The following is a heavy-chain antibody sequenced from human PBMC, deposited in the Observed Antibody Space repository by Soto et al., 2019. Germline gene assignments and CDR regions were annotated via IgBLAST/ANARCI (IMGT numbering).Heavy chain of an antibody. Sequence: QVQLVESGGGVVQPGRSLRLSCAASGFTFSSYAMHWVRQAPGKGLEWVAVISYDGSNKYYADSVKGRFTISRDNSKNTLYLQMNSLRAEDMDVYYCARVWGSFDCWGQGTLVTVSS. D-gene: IGHD3-16*01. V-gene: IGHV3-30-3*01. CDR2: ISYDGSNK. CDR1: GFTFSSYA. J-gene: IGHJ4*02. CDR3: ARVWGSFDC.